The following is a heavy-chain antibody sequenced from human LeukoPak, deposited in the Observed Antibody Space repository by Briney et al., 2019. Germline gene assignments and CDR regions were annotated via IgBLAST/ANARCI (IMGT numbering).Heavy chain of an antibody. D-gene: IGHD3-22*01. J-gene: IGHJ4*02. CDR1: GFTFSSYW. Sequence: GGSLRLSCAASGFTFSSYWMHWVRQAPGKGLVWVSRINTDGSSTSYADSVKGRFTISRDNAKNTLYLQMNSLRAEDTAVYYCASLAGGYYDSSLDYWGQGTLVTVSS. V-gene: IGHV3-74*01. CDR2: INTDGSST. CDR3: ASLAGGYYDSSLDY.